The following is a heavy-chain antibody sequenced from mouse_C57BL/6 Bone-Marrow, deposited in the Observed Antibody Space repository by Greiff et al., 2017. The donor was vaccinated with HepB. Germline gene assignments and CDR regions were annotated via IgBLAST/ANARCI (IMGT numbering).Heavy chain of an antibody. J-gene: IGHJ3*02. Sequence: DVKLVESGGGLVKPGGSLKLSCAASGFTFSSYAMSWVRQTPEKRLEWVATISDGGSYTYYPDNVKGRFTISRDNAKNNLYLQMSHLKSEDTAMYYCARGDYGWGQGTLVTVSA. CDR2: ISDGGSYT. CDR1: GFTFSSYA. D-gene: IGHD1-1*01. V-gene: IGHV5-4*03. CDR3: ARGDYG.